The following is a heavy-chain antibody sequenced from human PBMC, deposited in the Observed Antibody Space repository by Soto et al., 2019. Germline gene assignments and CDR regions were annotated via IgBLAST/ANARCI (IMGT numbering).Heavy chain of an antibody. CDR3: ARGGEILGYYGLDV. J-gene: IGHJ6*02. Sequence: QVQLQESGPGLLKASETLSLTCSVSGGSVRSGNHFWNWIRQPPGRGLEWLGYMYYTGVTNYNPSLKSRVSMSVDTSKDQFSLNLTSLTAADTAVYYCARGGEILGYYGLDVWGQGTTVTVSS. CDR1: GGSVRSGNHF. CDR2: MYYTGVT. V-gene: IGHV4-61*01.